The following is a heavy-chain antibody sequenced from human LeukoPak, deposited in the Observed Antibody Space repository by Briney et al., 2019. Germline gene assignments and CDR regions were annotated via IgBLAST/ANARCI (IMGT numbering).Heavy chain of an antibody. Sequence: ASVKVSCKASGYTFTGYYMHWVRQAPGQGLEWMGRINPNSGSTNYAQKFQGRVTMTRDTSISTAYMELSRLRSDDTAVCYCARVGEKYCSGGSCYSVFYLQHSGQGTLVTVSS. CDR1: GYTFTGYY. J-gene: IGHJ1*01. CDR2: INPNSGST. CDR3: ARVGEKYCSGGSCYSVFYLQH. D-gene: IGHD2-15*01. V-gene: IGHV1-2*06.